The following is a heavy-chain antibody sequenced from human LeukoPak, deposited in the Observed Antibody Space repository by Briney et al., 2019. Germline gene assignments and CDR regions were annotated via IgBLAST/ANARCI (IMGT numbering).Heavy chain of an antibody. CDR3: ARDFGYSSGGSCYTRMDV. J-gene: IGHJ6*03. CDR1: GFTFSSNW. D-gene: IGHD2-15*01. V-gene: IGHV3-7*01. Sequence: GGSLRLSCAASGFTFSSNWMSWVRQAPGKGLEWVSNIKEDGGEKNYVDSVKGRFIISRDNAKNSLYLQMNSLRAEDTAVYYCARDFGYSSGGSCYTRMDVWGKGTTVTVSS. CDR2: IKEDGGEK.